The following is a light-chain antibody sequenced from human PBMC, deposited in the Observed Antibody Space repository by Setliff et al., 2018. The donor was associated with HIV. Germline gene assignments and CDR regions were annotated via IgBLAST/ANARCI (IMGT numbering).Light chain of an antibody. V-gene: IGLV1-40*01. CDR3: QSYDSSLSDLV. J-gene: IGLJ1*01. CDR1: SSNIGAGYD. Sequence: QSALTQPPSVSGAPGQRVTISCTGSSSNIGAGYDVHWYQQLPGTAPKLLIYGNIDRPSGVPDRFSGSKSGTSVSLAITGLQAEDEADYYCQSYDSSLSDLVFGAGTKVTVL. CDR2: GNI.